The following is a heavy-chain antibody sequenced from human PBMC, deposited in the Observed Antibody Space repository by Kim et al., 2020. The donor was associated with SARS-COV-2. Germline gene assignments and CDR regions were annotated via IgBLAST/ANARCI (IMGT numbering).Heavy chain of an antibody. V-gene: IGHV1-2*02. Sequence: AQKFQGRVTMTRDTSISTAYMELSRLRSDDTAVYYCAPPGYSYGIDAFDIWGQGTMVTVSS. D-gene: IGHD5-18*01. J-gene: IGHJ3*02. CDR3: APPGYSYGIDAFDI.